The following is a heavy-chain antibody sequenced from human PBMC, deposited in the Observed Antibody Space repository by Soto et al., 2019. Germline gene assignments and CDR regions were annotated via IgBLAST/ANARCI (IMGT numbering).Heavy chain of an antibody. D-gene: IGHD6-13*01. CDR1: GYTFTSYG. V-gene: IGHV1-18*04. Sequence: ASGKVSAKSSGYTFTSYGISWVRQAPGQGLEWMVWLSAYNGNTNYAQKLQGRVTMTTDTSTSTAYMELRSLRSDDTAVYYCARAVWDDSSHSMYYYYYYGMDAWGQGTTVTVAS. CDR3: ARAVWDDSSHSMYYYYYYGMDA. J-gene: IGHJ6*02. CDR2: LSAYNGNT.